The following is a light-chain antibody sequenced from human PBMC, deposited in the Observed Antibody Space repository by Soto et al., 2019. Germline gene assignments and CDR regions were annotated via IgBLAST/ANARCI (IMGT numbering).Light chain of an antibody. Sequence: EIVLTQSRGTLSLSPGERATLSCRASESFSSDYLAWYQQKPGQAPRLLIYAASSRATGIPDRFSGSGSGTDFTLTISRLEPEDFAVYYCQHYDRSPMYTFGQGTKLEIK. CDR3: QHYDRSPMYT. CDR1: ESFSSDY. CDR2: AAS. V-gene: IGKV3-20*01. J-gene: IGKJ2*01.